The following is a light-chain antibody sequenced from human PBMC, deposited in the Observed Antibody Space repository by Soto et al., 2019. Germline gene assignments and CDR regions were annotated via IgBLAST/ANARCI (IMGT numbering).Light chain of an antibody. J-gene: IGKJ5*01. CDR3: QQYGSSPIT. Sequence: EIVLTQSPGTLSLSPGERATLSCRASQSVSSSYLAWYQQKPGQAPRLLLYGASSSATGIPDRFSGSGSGTDCTLTISRLEPEDFAVYYCQQYGSSPITFGQGTRLEIK. CDR2: GAS. V-gene: IGKV3-20*01. CDR1: QSVSSSY.